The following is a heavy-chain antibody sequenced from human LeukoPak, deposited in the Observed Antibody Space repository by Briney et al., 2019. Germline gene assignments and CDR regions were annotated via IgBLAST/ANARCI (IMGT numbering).Heavy chain of an antibody. Sequence: SVTVSCKASGGTFSSYAISWVRQAPGQGLEWMGGIIPIFGTANYAQKFQGRVTITADESTSTAYMELSSLRSEDTAVYYCARWSRGLGELLSYFDYWGQGTLVTVSS. J-gene: IGHJ4*02. D-gene: IGHD3-10*01. CDR1: GGTFSSYA. V-gene: IGHV1-69*13. CDR2: IIPIFGTA. CDR3: ARWSRGLGELLSYFDY.